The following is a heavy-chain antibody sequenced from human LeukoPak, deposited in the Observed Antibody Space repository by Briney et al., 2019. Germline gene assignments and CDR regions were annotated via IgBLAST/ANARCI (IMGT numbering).Heavy chain of an antibody. V-gene: IGHV4-4*07. Sequence: SETLSLTCTVSGGSISSYYWSWIRQPAGKGLEWIGRIYTSGSTNYNPSLKSRVTMSVDTSKNQFSLKLSSVTAADTAVYYCARDQGAYCGGDCYSSYWGQGTLVTVSS. CDR1: GGSISSYY. CDR2: IYTSGST. J-gene: IGHJ4*02. CDR3: ARDQGAYCGGDCYSSY. D-gene: IGHD2-21*02.